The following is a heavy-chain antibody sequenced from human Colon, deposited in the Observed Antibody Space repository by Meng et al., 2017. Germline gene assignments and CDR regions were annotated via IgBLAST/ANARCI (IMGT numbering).Heavy chain of an antibody. Sequence: QVQLVQSGSELKKPGASVKVSCKASGYSFRTYAINWVRQAPGQGLQWMGWINMYTGDPSYVEGFAGRFVFSLDISVGTAYLQISSLKAEDTAVYFCVRHNGDSDFDYWGQGTLVTVSS. CDR2: INMYTGDP. D-gene: IGHD2-21*02. CDR1: GYSFRTYA. J-gene: IGHJ4*02. V-gene: IGHV7-4-1*02. CDR3: VRHNGDSDFDY.